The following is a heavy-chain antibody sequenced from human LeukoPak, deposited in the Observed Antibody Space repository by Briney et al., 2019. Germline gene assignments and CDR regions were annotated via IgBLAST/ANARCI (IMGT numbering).Heavy chain of an antibody. J-gene: IGHJ4*02. CDR1: GGTFSSYA. CDR3: ARTAKYYYGSETYYFFDY. Sequence: ASVKVSCKASGGTFSSYAISWVRQAPGQGLEWMGGIIPIFGTANYAQKFQGRVTITADESTSTAYMELSSLRSEDTAVYYCARTAKYYYGSETYYFFDYWGQGTLVTVSS. CDR2: IIPIFGTA. D-gene: IGHD3-10*01. V-gene: IGHV1-69*13.